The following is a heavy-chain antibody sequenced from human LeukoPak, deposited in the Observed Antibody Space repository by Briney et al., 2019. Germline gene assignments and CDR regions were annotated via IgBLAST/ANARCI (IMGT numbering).Heavy chain of an antibody. CDR2: ISWNSDSI. CDR3: AKGGYSSGYLSEY. CDR1: GFTFDDYA. D-gene: IGHD5-18*01. Sequence: PGGSLRLSCAASGFTFDDYAMHWVRQAPGKGLEWVSGISWNSDSIGYADSVKGRFTISRDNAKNSLYLQMNSLRAEDTALYYCAKGGYSSGYLSEYWGQGTLVTVSS. J-gene: IGHJ4*02. V-gene: IGHV3-9*01.